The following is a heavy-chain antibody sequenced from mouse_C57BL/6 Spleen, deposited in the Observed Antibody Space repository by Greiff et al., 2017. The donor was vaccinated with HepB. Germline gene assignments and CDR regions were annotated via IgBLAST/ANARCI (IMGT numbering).Heavy chain of an antibody. J-gene: IGHJ3*01. V-gene: IGHV1-64*01. Sequence: QVQLQQPGAELVKPGASVKLSCKASGYTFTSYWMHWVKQRPGQGLEWIGMIHPNSGSTNYNEKFKSKATLTVDKSSSTAYMQLSSLTSADSAVYYCARIANWDVGWFAYWGQGTLVTVSA. D-gene: IGHD4-1*01. CDR3: ARIANWDVGWFAY. CDR2: IHPNSGST. CDR1: GYTFTSYW.